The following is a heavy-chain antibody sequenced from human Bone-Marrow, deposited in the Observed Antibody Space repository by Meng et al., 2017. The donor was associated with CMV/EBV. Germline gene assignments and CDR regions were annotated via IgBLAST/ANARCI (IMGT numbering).Heavy chain of an antibody. CDR1: GFTFSSYS. J-gene: IGHJ4*02. CDR2: INWNGGST. D-gene: IGHD2-21*01. CDR3: ARVDTYCGGDCYFSVDY. Sequence: GESLKISCAASGFTFSSYSMNWVRQAPGKGLEWVSGINWNGGSTGYADSVKGRFTISRDNAKNSLYLQKNSLRAEDTALYYCARVDTYCGGDCYFSVDYWGQGTLVSVSS. V-gene: IGHV3-20*04.